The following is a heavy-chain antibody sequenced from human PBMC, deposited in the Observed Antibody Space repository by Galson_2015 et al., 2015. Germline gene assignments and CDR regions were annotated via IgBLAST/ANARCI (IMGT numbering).Heavy chain of an antibody. J-gene: IGHJ4*02. CDR3: AKEQYSHCGGNLDY. V-gene: IGHV3-23*01. CDR1: GFTFSVYA. D-gene: IGHD4-23*01. CDR2: ISGSGGST. Sequence: SLRLSCAASGFTFSVYAMSWVRQAPGKGLEWVSAISGSGGSTYYADSVKGRFTISRDNSKNTLYLQMNSLRAEDTAVYYCAKEQYSHCGGNLDYWGQGTLVTVSS.